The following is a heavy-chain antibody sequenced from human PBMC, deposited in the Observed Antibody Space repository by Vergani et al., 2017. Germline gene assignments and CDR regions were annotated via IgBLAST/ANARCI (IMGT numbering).Heavy chain of an antibody. CDR1: GFTFSSYG. CDR2: ISYDGSNK. V-gene: IGHV3-30*18. J-gene: IGHJ4*02. CDR3: AKTSGSSGWYGIDY. D-gene: IGHD6-19*01. Sequence: QVQLVQSGGGVVQPGRSLRLSCAASGFTFSSYGMHWVRQAPGKGLEWVAVISYDGSNKYYADSVKGRFTISRDNSKNTLYLQMNSLRAEDTAVYYCAKTSGSSGWYGIDYWGQGTLVTVSS.